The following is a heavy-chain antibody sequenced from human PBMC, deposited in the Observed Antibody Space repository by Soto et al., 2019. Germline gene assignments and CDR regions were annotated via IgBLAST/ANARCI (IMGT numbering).Heavy chain of an antibody. CDR2: IRSKAYGGTT. J-gene: IGHJ4*02. V-gene: IGHV3-49*03. CDR1: GFTFGDYA. CDR3: TRDPTQQQLVTDY. Sequence: GGSLRLSCTASGFTFGDYAMSWFRQAPGKGLEWVGFIRSKAYGGTTEYAASVKGRFTISRDDSKSIAYLQMNSLKTEDTAVYYCTRDPTQQQLVTDYWGQGTLVTVSS. D-gene: IGHD6-13*01.